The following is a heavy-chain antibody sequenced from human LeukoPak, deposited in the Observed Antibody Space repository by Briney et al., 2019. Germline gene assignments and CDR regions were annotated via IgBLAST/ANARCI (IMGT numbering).Heavy chain of an antibody. Sequence: SETLSLTCTVSGGSISSYYWSWIRQPPGKGLEWIGYIYYRGSTNYNPSLKSRVTISVDTSKNQFSLKLSSVTAADTAVYYCARERNDFWSGYRAPDAFDIWGQGTMVTVSS. CDR2: IYYRGST. CDR3: ARERNDFWSGYRAPDAFDI. CDR1: GGSISSYY. J-gene: IGHJ3*02. D-gene: IGHD3-3*01. V-gene: IGHV4-59*01.